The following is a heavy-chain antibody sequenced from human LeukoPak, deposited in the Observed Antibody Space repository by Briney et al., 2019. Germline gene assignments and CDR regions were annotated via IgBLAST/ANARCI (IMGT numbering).Heavy chain of an antibody. Sequence: GGSLRLSCSASGFTFSTYAMHWVRQAPGKGLEFVSAISSNGGSTFYADSVKGRFTISRDNSKDTLYLQMSSLRAEDTAVYYCVKSAYSGSYFSLDYWGQGTLVAVSS. D-gene: IGHD1-26*01. CDR1: GFTFSTYA. J-gene: IGHJ4*02. CDR2: ISSNGGST. CDR3: VKSAYSGSYFSLDY. V-gene: IGHV3-64D*09.